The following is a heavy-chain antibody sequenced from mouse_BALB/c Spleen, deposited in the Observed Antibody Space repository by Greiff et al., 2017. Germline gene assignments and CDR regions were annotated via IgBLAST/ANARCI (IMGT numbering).Heavy chain of an antibody. CDR3: ARRSSGYDYYAMDY. J-gene: IGHJ4*01. Sequence: EVQLVESGGGLVQPGGSRKLSCAASGFTFSSFGMHWVRQAPEKGLEWVAYISSGSSTIYYADTVKGRFTISRDNPKNTLFLQMTSLRSEDTAMYYCARRSSGYDYYAMDYWGQGTSVTVSS. CDR1: GFTFSSFG. V-gene: IGHV5-17*02. CDR2: ISSGSSTI. D-gene: IGHD3-1*01.